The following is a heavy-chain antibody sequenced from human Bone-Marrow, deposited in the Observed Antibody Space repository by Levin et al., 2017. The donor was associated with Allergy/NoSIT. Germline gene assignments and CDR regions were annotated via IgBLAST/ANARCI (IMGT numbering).Heavy chain of an antibody. Sequence: LGESLKISCKASGYIFTDYWVTWVRQMPGKGLEWMGRIDPRDSSTSYSPSFHGHVTISSDKSINTAYLQWGSLQASESAMYYCARHALGSSGWHYFDSWGQGSLVTVSS. D-gene: IGHD6-19*01. V-gene: IGHV5-10-1*01. J-gene: IGHJ4*02. CDR2: IDPRDSST. CDR1: GYIFTDYW. CDR3: ARHALGSSGWHYFDS.